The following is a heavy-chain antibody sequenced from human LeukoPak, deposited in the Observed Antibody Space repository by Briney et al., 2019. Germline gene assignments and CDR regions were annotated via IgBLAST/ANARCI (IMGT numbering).Heavy chain of an antibody. D-gene: IGHD6-19*01. V-gene: IGHV3-49*03. J-gene: IGHJ4*02. CDR3: SRGSGWLSVY. CDR2: ISGGTT. Sequence: GGSLRLSCTASGFTFGDYLMSWFRQAPGKGLEWIGFISGGTTEYAASVKGRFTISRGDSTSIAYLQMNSLTTEDTAVYYCSRGSGWLSVYWGQGTLVTVSS. CDR1: GFTFGDYL.